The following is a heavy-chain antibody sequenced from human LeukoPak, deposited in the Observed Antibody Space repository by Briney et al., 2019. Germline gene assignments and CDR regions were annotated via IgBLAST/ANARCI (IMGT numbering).Heavy chain of an antibody. D-gene: IGHD2-21*01. J-gene: IGHJ6*03. CDR3: AKEAYCGGDCLHYYMDV. V-gene: IGHV3-23*01. Sequence: GGSLRLSCAASGFTFSSYAMSWVRQAPGEGVEWVSAISGSGGSTYYADSVKGRFTISRDNSKNTLYLQINSLRAENTAVYYCAKEAYCGGDCLHYYMDVWGKGTTVTVSS. CDR1: GFTFSSYA. CDR2: ISGSGGST.